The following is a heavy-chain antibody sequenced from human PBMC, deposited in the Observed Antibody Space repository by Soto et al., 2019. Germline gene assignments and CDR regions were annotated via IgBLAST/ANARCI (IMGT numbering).Heavy chain of an antibody. J-gene: IGHJ4*02. CDR2: IIPIFRTA. CDR1: GGTFSSYA. Sequence: QVQLVQSGAEVTKPGSSVKVSCKASGGTFSSYAISWVRQAPGQGLEWMGGIIPIFRTANYAQKFQGRVTITADESTSTAYRELSSLRSEDTAVYYCASGYYYDSSGYYSNAYYFDYWGQGTLVTVSS. V-gene: IGHV1-69*01. CDR3: ASGYYYDSSGYYSNAYYFDY. D-gene: IGHD3-22*01.